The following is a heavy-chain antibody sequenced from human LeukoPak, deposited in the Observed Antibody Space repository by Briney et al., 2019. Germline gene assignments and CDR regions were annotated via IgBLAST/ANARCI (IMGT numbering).Heavy chain of an antibody. Sequence: ASVKVSCKASGYTFTGYYVHWVRRAPGQGLEWMGWINPESGGTKYAQKFQGRVTMTRDTSINTAYMELSNLTSDDTAMYYCARVGLPYSSGWYIFDYWGQGTLVTVSS. CDR2: INPESGGT. D-gene: IGHD6-19*01. V-gene: IGHV1-2*02. J-gene: IGHJ4*02. CDR3: ARVGLPYSSGWYIFDY. CDR1: GYTFTGYY.